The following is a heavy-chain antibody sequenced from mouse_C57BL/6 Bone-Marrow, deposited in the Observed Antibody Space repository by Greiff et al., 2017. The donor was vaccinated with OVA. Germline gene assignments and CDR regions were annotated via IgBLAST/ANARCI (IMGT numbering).Heavy chain of an antibody. D-gene: IGHD2-4*01. CDR3: TRDDYDAFDY. J-gene: IGHJ2*01. Sequence: QVTLKVSGAELVRPGASVTLSCKASGYTFTDYEMHWVKQTPVHGLEWIGAIDPETGGTAYNQKFKGKAILTADKSSSTAYMELRSLTSEDSAVYYCTRDDYDAFDYWGQGTTLTVSS. V-gene: IGHV1-15*01. CDR1: GYTFTDYE. CDR2: IDPETGGT.